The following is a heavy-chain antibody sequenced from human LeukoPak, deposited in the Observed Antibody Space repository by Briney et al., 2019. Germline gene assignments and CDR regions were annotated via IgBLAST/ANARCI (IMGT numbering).Heavy chain of an antibody. D-gene: IGHD2-2*01. CDR2: ISYDGSNK. V-gene: IGHV3-30-3*01. CDR1: GFTFSSYA. CDR3: ARAGGCSSTSCYYYYGMDV. Sequence: GRSLRLSCAASGFTFSSYAMHWVRQAPGKWLEWVAVISYDGSNKFYADSVKGRFTISRDNPKNTLYLQMNSLRAEDTAVYYCARAGGCSSTSCYYYYGMDVWGQGTTVTVSS. J-gene: IGHJ6*02.